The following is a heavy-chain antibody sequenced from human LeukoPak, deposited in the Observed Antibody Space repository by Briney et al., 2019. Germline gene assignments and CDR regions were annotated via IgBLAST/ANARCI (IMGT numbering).Heavy chain of an antibody. CDR2: ISAYNGNT. J-gene: IGHJ4*02. Sequence: ASVKVSCKASGYTFTSYGISWVRQAPGQGLEWMGWISAYNGNTNYAQKLQGRVTMTRNTSISTAYMELSSLRSEDTAVYYCARGIGWTSGLLTYYYDSSGYYYFLGWGQGTLVTVS. CDR1: GYTFTSYG. D-gene: IGHD3-22*01. V-gene: IGHV1-18*01. CDR3: ARGIGWTSGLLTYYYDSSGYYYFLG.